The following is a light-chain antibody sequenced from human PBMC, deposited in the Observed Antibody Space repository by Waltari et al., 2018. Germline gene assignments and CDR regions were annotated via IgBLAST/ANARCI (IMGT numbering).Light chain of an antibody. CDR3: SSFTSLRSVI. J-gene: IGLJ2*01. CDR2: DVT. CDR1: TNNF. Sequence: QSALTQPASVSGSPGQSITITCTGTTNNFVSWYQLHPGNPPRLIISDVTYRPSGVPSPFPGSRSGDAASLTIAGVQAEDEAHYYCSSFTSLRSVIFGGGTTLTVL. V-gene: IGLV2-14*01.